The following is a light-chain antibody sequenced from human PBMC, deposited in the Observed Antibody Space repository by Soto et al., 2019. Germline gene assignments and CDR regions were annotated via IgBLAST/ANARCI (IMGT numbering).Light chain of an antibody. J-gene: IGLJ3*02. CDR1: SSDVGGYHY. V-gene: IGLV2-14*03. CDR2: GVS. CDR3: MSYTSSSTWV. Sequence: QSVLTQPASVSGSPGQSITISCTGTSSDVGGYHYVSWYQQHPGKAPKLMIYGVSNRPSGVSNRFSGSKSGNTASLTISGLQAEDEADYYCMSYTSSSTWVFGGGTKLTVL.